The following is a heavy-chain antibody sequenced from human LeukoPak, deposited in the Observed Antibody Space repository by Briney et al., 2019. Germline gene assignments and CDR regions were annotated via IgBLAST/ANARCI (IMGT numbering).Heavy chain of an antibody. Sequence: SETLSLTCTVSGGSIISYYWSWIRQPPGKGLEWIGYIYYSGSTNYNPSLKSRVTISVDTSKNQFSLKLSSVTAADTAVYYCARENSENAFDIWGQGTMVTVSS. CDR1: GGSIISYY. CDR2: IYYSGST. CDR3: ARENSENAFDI. J-gene: IGHJ3*02. V-gene: IGHV4-59*01. D-gene: IGHD4-23*01.